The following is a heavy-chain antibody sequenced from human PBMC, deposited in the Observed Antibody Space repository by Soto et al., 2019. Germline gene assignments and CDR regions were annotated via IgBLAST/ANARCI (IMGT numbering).Heavy chain of an antibody. CDR2: IWYDGSNK. CDR3: ARVIVGFSGYYDSSVYYPDY. Sequence: GGSLRLSCAASGFTFSSYGMHWVRQAPGKGLEWVAVIWYDGSNKYYADSVKGRFTISRDNSKNTLYLQMNSLRAEDTAVYYWARVIVGFSGYYDSSVYYPDYWGRGTLVTVSS. V-gene: IGHV3-33*01. CDR1: GFTFSSYG. J-gene: IGHJ4*02. D-gene: IGHD3-22*01.